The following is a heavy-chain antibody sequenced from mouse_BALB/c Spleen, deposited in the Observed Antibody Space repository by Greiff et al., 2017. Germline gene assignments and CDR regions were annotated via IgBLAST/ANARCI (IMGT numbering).Heavy chain of an antibody. V-gene: IGHV5-17*02. D-gene: IGHD4-1*01. Sequence: EVKLVESGGGLVQPGGSRKLSCAASGFTFSSFGMHWVRQAPEKGLEWVAYISSGSSTIYYADTVKGRFTISRDNPKNTLFLQMTSLRSEDTAMYYCARGELGPYYAMDYWGQGTSVTVSS. CDR2: ISSGSSTI. CDR1: GFTFSSFG. J-gene: IGHJ4*01. CDR3: ARGELGPYYAMDY.